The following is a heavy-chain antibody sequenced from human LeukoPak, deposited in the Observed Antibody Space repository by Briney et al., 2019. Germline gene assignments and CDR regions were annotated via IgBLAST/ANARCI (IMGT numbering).Heavy chain of an antibody. V-gene: IGHV4-59*12. CDR3: ARDPATWDY. D-gene: IGHD5-12*01. CDR1: GGSISSYY. J-gene: IGHJ4*02. Sequence: PSETLSLTCTVSGGSISSYYWSWIRQPPGKRLEWIGYIYYSGSTNYNPSLKSRVTISVDTSKNQFSLKLSSVTAADTAVYYCARDPATWDYWGQGTLVTVSS. CDR2: IYYSGST.